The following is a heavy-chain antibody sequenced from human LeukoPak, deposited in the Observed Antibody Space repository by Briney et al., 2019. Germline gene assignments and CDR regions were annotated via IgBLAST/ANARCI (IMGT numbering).Heavy chain of an antibody. CDR3: ARLRDDGNWNYFDY. V-gene: IGHV5-51*01. Sequence: GESLKISCKGSGYSFTSYWIGWVCQTPGKGLEWMGIIYPGVSDTRYSPSFQGQVTISADKSITTAYLQWSSLKASDTAIYYCARLRDDGNWNYFDYWGQGTLVTVSS. CDR2: IYPGVSDT. D-gene: IGHD1-20*01. CDR1: GYSFTSYW. J-gene: IGHJ4*02.